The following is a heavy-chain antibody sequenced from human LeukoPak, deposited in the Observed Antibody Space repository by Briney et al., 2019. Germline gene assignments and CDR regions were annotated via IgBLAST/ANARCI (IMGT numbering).Heavy chain of an antibody. Sequence: PGGSLRLSCAASGFTVSSNYMSWVRQAPGKGLEWVSVIYSGGSTYYADSVKGRFTISRDNSKNTLYLQMNSLRVEDTAVYYCARGFCSNTRCYKEMATILPDYWGQGALVTVSS. CDR2: IYSGGST. CDR3: ARGFCSNTRCYKEMATILPDY. V-gene: IGHV3-53*01. J-gene: IGHJ4*02. CDR1: GFTVSSNY. D-gene: IGHD2-2*02.